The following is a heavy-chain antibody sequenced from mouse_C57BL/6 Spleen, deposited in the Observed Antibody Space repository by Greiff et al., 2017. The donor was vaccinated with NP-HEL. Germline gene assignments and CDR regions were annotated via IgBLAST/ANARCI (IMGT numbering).Heavy chain of an antibody. J-gene: IGHJ1*03. CDR2: IDHSDSYT. Sequence: QVQLQQPGAELVRPGTSVKLSCKASGYTFTSYWLNWVKQRPGQGLEWIGVIDHSDSYTYFNQKFKGHATLTVDTSSITAYMQRSSLTSEDSAVYYCARGGIITTVVATRYIDVWGTGTTVTVSS. CDR1: GYTFTSYW. CDR3: ARGGIITTVVATRYIDV. V-gene: IGHV1-59*01. D-gene: IGHD1-1*01.